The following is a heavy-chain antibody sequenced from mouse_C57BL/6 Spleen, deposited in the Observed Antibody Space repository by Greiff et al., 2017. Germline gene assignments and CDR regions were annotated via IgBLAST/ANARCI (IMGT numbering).Heavy chain of an antibody. J-gene: IGHJ4*01. V-gene: IGHV1-69*01. CDR3: ARSFYEYPYYAMDY. CDR2: IDPSDSYT. D-gene: IGHD2-4*01. Sequence: QVQLQQPGAELVMPGASVKLSCKASGYSFTRYWMHWVKQRPGQGLEWIGEIDPSDSYTNYNQKFKGKSTLTVDKSSSPAYMQLSSLPSEDSADDYSARSFYEYPYYAMDYWGQGTSVTVSS. CDR1: GYSFTRYW.